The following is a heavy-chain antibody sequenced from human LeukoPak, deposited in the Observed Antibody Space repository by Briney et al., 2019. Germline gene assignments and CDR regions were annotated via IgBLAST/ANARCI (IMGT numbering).Heavy chain of an antibody. Sequence: GATVKISCKVSGYTFTDYYMHWVQQAPGKGLEWMGLVDPEDGETIYAEKFQGRVTITADTSTDTAYMELSSLRSEDTAVYYCATWGPGIPWIDSSGHYHFAYWGQGTLVTVSS. J-gene: IGHJ4*02. CDR3: ATWGPGIPWIDSSGHYHFAY. D-gene: IGHD3-22*01. CDR2: VDPEDGET. V-gene: IGHV1-69-2*01. CDR1: GYTFTDYY.